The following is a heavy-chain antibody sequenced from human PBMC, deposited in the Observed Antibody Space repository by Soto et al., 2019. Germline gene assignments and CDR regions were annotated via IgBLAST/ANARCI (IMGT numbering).Heavy chain of an antibody. V-gene: IGHV2-5*02. CDR2: IYWDDDK. CDR1: GFSLSTSGVG. CDR3: AHRHGRYFEWLSNWFDP. Sequence: QITLKESGPTLVKPTQTLTLTCTFSGFSLSTSGVGVGWIRQPPGKALEWLALIYWDDDKRYSPSLKTRLTITKDTSKNQVVLTMTNMDPVDTATYYCAHRHGRYFEWLSNWFDPWGQGTLVTVSS. J-gene: IGHJ5*02. D-gene: IGHD3-9*01.